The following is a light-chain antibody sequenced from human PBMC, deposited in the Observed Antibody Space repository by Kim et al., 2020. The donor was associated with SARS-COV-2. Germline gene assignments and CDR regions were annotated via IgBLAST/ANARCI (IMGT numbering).Light chain of an antibody. V-gene: IGLV2-8*01. CDR1: RGDFGSYKY. J-gene: IGLJ1*01. CDR3: ASHGGYDYV. CDR2: EFT. Sequence: GQSVALPSSGTRGDFGSYKYVSWYQQHPGNSPKLIIYEFTKRPSGVPDRFSGSMSGNTASLTVSGLQAEDEADYYCASHGGYDYVFGTGTKVTVL.